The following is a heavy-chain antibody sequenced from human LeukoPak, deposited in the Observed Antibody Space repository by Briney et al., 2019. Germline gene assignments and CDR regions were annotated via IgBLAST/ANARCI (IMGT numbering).Heavy chain of an antibody. J-gene: IGHJ4*02. Sequence: SQTLSLTCAISLDSASSGRVAWTWIRQSPSRGLEWLGWAYYRSKWYNEYAVSVKSRITISPDTSKNQFSLQMKSVTPEDTAVYFCARDFSWGSGLHYWGQGTLVTVSS. V-gene: IGHV6-1*01. CDR3: ARDFSWGSGLHY. CDR2: AYYRSKWYN. D-gene: IGHD7-27*01. CDR1: LDSASSGRVA.